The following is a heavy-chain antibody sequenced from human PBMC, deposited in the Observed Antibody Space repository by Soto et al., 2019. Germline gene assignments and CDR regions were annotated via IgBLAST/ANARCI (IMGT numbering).Heavy chain of an antibody. CDR3: ATGAYCSGGSCSEYYYYYYGMDL. CDR1: GFTFRSSA. D-gene: IGHD2-15*01. CDR2: LVVGTGNT. J-gene: IGHJ6*02. V-gene: IGHV1-58*01. Sequence: SVKVSCKTSGFTFRSSAVQWVRQARGQRLEWIGWLVVGTGNTNYAQKFQQRVTISSDRSTNTVSMELSSLTSEDTAVYYCATGAYCSGGSCSEYYYYYYGMDLWGQGTKVTVSS.